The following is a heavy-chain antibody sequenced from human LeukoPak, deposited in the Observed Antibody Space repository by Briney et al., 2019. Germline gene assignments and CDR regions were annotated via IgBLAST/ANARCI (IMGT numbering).Heavy chain of an antibody. J-gene: IGHJ5*02. CDR2: ISYDGSNN. Sequence: GGSLRLSCAASGFTFSSYGMHWVRQAPGKGLEWVAVISYDGSNNYYADSVKGRFTISRDNFKNTLYLQMNSLGAEDTAVYYCAKDMYDILTGYDIGRDNWFDPWGQGTLVSVSS. CDR3: AKDMYDILTGYDIGRDNWFDP. D-gene: IGHD3-9*01. CDR1: GFTFSSYG. V-gene: IGHV3-30*18.